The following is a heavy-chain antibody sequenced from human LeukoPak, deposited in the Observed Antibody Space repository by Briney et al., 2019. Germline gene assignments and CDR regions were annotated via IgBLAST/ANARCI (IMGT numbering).Heavy chain of an antibody. CDR3: ARDSSSSWRTFDY. Sequence: GGSLRLSCAASGFTFSDYYMSWIRQAPGKGLEWVSYISSSGSTIYYADSVKGRFTISRDNAKNSLYLQMNSLRAEDTAVYYCARDSSSSWRTFDYWGQGTLVTVSS. CDR2: ISSSGSTI. J-gene: IGHJ4*02. V-gene: IGHV3-11*04. CDR1: GFTFSDYY. D-gene: IGHD6-13*01.